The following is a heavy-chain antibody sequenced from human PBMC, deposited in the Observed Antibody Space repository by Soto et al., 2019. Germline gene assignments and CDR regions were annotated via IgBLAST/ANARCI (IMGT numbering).Heavy chain of an antibody. Sequence: QITLKESGPTLVKPTQTLTLTCTFSGFSLNTPGVGVGWIRQPPGKALEWLALNYWNDDKRYSASLKSRLTVSKDTSKNQVVLTMINMDPADTGTYFCAHIRGSVNLFDYWGQGSLVTVSS. CDR3: AHIRGSVNLFDY. V-gene: IGHV2-5*01. D-gene: IGHD1-26*01. CDR2: NYWNDDK. CDR1: GFSLNTPGVG. J-gene: IGHJ4*02.